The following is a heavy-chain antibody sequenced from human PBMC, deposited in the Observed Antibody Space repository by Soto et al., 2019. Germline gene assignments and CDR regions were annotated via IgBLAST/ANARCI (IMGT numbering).Heavy chain of an antibody. J-gene: IGHJ6*02. Sequence: ASVKVSCKASGGTFSSYAISWVRQAPGQGLEWMGGIIPIFGTANYAQKFQGRVTITADESTSTAYMELSSLRSEDTAVYYCARDRITMVRGVKRVGSGYYGMDVWGQGTTVTVSS. D-gene: IGHD3-10*01. CDR2: IIPIFGTA. CDR3: ARDRITMVRGVKRVGSGYYGMDV. CDR1: GGTFSSYA. V-gene: IGHV1-69*13.